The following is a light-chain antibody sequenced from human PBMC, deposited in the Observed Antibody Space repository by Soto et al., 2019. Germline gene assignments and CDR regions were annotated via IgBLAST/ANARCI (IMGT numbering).Light chain of an antibody. Sequence: QSVLTQPPSVSEAPGQRVTISCTGSSSNIGAGYEAHWYQQVPGTAPKLLIYENNNRPSGVXDRXSGSKSGTSASLAITGLQAEDEAEYYCQSYDSSLSGYVFGTGTKLTVL. J-gene: IGLJ1*01. CDR3: QSYDSSLSGYV. CDR1: SSNIGAGYE. CDR2: ENN. V-gene: IGLV1-40*01.